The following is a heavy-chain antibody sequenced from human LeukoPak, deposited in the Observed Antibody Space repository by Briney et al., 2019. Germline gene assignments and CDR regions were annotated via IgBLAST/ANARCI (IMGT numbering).Heavy chain of an antibody. CDR1: GDSISSSDYY. CDR3: ARGSRRLADFHY. V-gene: IGHV4-39*01. Sequence: SQTLSLTCTVSGDSISSSDYYWGRIHQPPGKGLGWIGTISYSGSTYYNPSLQSRVTISVDTSKNQFSLELSSVTAADTAVYYCARGSRRLADFHYWGQGTLVTVSS. J-gene: IGHJ4*02. CDR2: ISYSGST. D-gene: IGHD1-26*01.